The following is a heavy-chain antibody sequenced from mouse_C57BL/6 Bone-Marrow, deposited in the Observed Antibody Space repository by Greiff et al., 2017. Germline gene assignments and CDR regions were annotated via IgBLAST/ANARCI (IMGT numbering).Heavy chain of an antibody. V-gene: IGHV2-9-1*01. Sequence: VQLVESGPGLVAPSQSLSITCTVSGFSLTSYAISWVRQPPGKGLEWLGVIWTGGGTNYNSALKSRLSISKDNSKSQVFLKMNSLQTDDTARYYCAHLPFYYGSSYFDYGGQGTTLTVSS. CDR2: IWTGGGT. J-gene: IGHJ2*01. D-gene: IGHD1-1*01. CDR1: GFSLTSYA. CDR3: AHLPFYYGSSYFDY.